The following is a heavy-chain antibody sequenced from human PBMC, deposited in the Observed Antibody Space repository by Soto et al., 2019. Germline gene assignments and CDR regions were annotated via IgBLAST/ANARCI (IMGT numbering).Heavy chain of an antibody. Sequence: GASLKISCKGSGYSFNSFWLGWVRQMPGKGLEWRGNIYSGDSDTRYTPTFQGQVTIAAYKTISTAYLQWNSLKASDTAIYYCATQGYSYALAAFDIWGQGTMVTVSS. J-gene: IGHJ3*02. CDR1: GYSFNSFW. D-gene: IGHD5-18*01. CDR2: IYSGDSDT. CDR3: ATQGYSYALAAFDI. V-gene: IGHV5-51*01.